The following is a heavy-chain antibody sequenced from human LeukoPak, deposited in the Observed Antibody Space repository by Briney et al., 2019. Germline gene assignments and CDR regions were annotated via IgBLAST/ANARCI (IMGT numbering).Heavy chain of an antibody. CDR2: IYYSGST. Sequence: PSETLSLTCTVSGGSISSSSYYWGWIRQPPGKGLEWIGSIYYSGSTYYNPSLKSRVTISVDTSKNQFSLKLSSVTAADTAVYYCARRRGVMNYYYYMDVWGKGTTVTISS. J-gene: IGHJ6*03. D-gene: IGHD3-10*01. CDR1: GGSISSSSYY. CDR3: ARRRGVMNYYYYMDV. V-gene: IGHV4-39*01.